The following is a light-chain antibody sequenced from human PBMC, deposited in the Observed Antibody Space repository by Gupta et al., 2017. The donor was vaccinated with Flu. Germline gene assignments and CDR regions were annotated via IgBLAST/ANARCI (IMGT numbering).Light chain of an antibody. CDR2: GSS. V-gene: IGKV3-15*01. CDR1: QSVGNR. CDR3: QVYNNWPPKT. Sequence: EVDITQSPVMLSASPGERVALSCRASQSVGNRLAWYQHKPGQPPSLLMFGSSTRATGVPARFTGGVSGTDFTLTISRLQPDDSAIYYCQVYNNWPPKTFGQGTRVEV. J-gene: IGKJ1*01.